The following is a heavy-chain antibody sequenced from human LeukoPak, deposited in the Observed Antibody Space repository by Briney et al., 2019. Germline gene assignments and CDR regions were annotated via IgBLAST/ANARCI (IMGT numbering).Heavy chain of an antibody. Sequence: PSETLSLTCTVSGDSISSSSYYWGWIRQPPGKGLEWIGNIYYSGSTYYKPSLKSRVTISLDTSKNQFSLKLSSVTAADTAVYYCARGGLGYGDLRFDAFDIWGQGTMVTVSS. D-gene: IGHD4-17*01. V-gene: IGHV4-39*07. CDR2: IYYSGST. J-gene: IGHJ3*02. CDR1: GDSISSSSYY. CDR3: ARGGLGYGDLRFDAFDI.